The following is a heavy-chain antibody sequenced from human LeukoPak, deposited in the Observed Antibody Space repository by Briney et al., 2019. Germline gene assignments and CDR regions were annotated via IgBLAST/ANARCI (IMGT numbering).Heavy chain of an antibody. CDR2: MNPNSGNT. D-gene: IGHD6-19*01. V-gene: IGHV1-8*01. CDR3: ARGLRIWGIAVAGTRFDP. CDR1: GYTFTSYD. J-gene: IGHJ5*02. Sequence: ASVKVSCKASGYTFTSYDINWVRQATGQGLEWMGWMNPNSGNTGYAQKFQGRVTMTRNTSISTAYMELSSLRSEDTAVYYCARGLRIWGIAVAGTRFDPWGQGTLVTVSS.